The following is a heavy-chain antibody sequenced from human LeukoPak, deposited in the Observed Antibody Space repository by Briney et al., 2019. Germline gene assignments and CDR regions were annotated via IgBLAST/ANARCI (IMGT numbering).Heavy chain of an antibody. CDR1: GFTFDDYA. CDR2: ISWNSGSI. V-gene: IGHV3-9*01. Sequence: GGSLRLSCAASGFTFDDYAMHWVRQAPGKGLEWVSGISWNSGSIGYADSVKGRFTISRDNAKNSLYLQMNSLRAEDTAVYYCAREGVAGTGDYFDYWGQGTLVTVSS. CDR3: AREGVAGTGDYFDY. J-gene: IGHJ4*02. D-gene: IGHD6-19*01.